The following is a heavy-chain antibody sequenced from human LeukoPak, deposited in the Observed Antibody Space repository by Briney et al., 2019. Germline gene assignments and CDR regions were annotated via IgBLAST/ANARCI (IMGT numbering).Heavy chain of an antibody. J-gene: IGHJ5*02. CDR3: ARVQGQQLVEWFDP. Sequence: SETLSLTCTVSGGSISTYYWSWIRQPPGKGLERIGHIYYSGNTRYNPSLKSRVTISVDTSKNQFSLKVSSVTAADTAVYYCARVQGQQLVEWFDPWGQGTLVTVSS. V-gene: IGHV4-59*01. D-gene: IGHD6-13*01. CDR1: GGSISTYY. CDR2: IYYSGNT.